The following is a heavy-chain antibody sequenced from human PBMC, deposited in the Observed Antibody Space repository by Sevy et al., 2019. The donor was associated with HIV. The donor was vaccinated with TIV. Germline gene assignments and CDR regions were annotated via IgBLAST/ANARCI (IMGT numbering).Heavy chain of an antibody. J-gene: IGHJ6*03. CDR2: IKSKTDGGKT. D-gene: IGHD2-2*03. V-gene: IGHV3-15*01. CDR3: TTVDIVVVPAAMVPTYYMDV. CDR1: GFTFGNAW. Sequence: GGSLRLSCTASGFTFGNAWMSWVRQAPGKGLEWVGRIKSKTDGGKTDYAAPVKGRFTISRDDSKNTLYLQMNSLKTEDTAVYYCTTVDIVVVPAAMVPTYYMDVWGKGTTVTVSS.